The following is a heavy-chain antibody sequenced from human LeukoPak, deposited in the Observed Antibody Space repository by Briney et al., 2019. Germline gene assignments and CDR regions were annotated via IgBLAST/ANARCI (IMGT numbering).Heavy chain of an antibody. D-gene: IGHD5-18*01. J-gene: IGHJ4*02. V-gene: IGHV1-69*05. CDR2: IIPIFGTA. CDR3: ARGPLTAMVTFYFDY. Sequence: ASVKVSCKASGGTFSSYAISWVRQAPGQGLEWMGGIIPIFGTANYAQKFQGRVTITTDESTSTAYMELSSLRSEDTAVYYCARGPLTAMVTFYFDYWGQGTLVTVSS. CDR1: GGTFSSYA.